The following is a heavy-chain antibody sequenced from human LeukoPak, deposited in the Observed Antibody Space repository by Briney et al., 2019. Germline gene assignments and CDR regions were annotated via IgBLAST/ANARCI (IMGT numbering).Heavy chain of an antibody. V-gene: IGHV3-30-3*01. D-gene: IGHD2-15*01. CDR3: ARYGVAAAATDY. CDR1: GFTFSSYA. J-gene: IGHJ4*02. Sequence: GRSLRLSCAASGFTFSSYAMHWVRQAPGKGLEWVAVISYDGSNKYYADSVKGRFTISRDNSKNTLYLQMNSLRAEDTAVYYCARYGVAAAATDYWGQGTLVTVSS. CDR2: ISYDGSNK.